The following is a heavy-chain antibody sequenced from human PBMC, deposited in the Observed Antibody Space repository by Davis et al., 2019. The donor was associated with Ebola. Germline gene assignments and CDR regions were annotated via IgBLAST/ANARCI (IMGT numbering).Heavy chain of an antibody. Sequence: SETLSLTCTVSGGSISSYYWSWIRQPPGKGLEWIGYIYYSWSTNYNPSLTSRVTISVDTSKNQFSLKLSSLTAADTAVYYCARGIRGGWYSFWFDPWGQGTLVTVSS. CDR2: IYYSWST. CDR3: ARGIRGGWYSFWFDP. J-gene: IGHJ5*02. CDR1: GGSISSYY. V-gene: IGHV4-59*01. D-gene: IGHD6-19*01.